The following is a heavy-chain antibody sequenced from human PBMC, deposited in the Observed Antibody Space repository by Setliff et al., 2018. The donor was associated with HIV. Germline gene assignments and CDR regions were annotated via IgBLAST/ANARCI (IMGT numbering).Heavy chain of an antibody. Sequence: ASVKVSCKASGYTFTNYAMNWVRQAPGQGLEWMGWISPNNGDTTIPRRFRGRVTLTRDTSINTAYLELSGLRSDDTAVYFCARQLSNSFDSWGQGNLVTVSS. V-gene: IGHV1-2*02. J-gene: IGHJ4*02. CDR2: ISPNNGDT. CDR1: GYTFTNYA. D-gene: IGHD1-1*01. CDR3: ARQLSNSFDS.